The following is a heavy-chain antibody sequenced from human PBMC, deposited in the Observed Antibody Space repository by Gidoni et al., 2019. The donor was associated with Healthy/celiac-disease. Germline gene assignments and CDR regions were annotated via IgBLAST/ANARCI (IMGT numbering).Heavy chain of an antibody. J-gene: IGHJ3*02. D-gene: IGHD2-15*01. CDR2: IYWDDDK. V-gene: IGHV2-5*02. Sequence: QITLKESGPTLVKPTQTLTLTCTFSGFSLSTSGVGVGWIRQPPGKALEWLALIYWDDDKRYSPSLKSRLTITKDTSKNQVVLTMTNMDPVDTATYYCAHRWGGYCSGGSCYSDNDAFDIWGQGTMVTVSS. CDR3: AHRWGGYCSGGSCYSDNDAFDI. CDR1: GFSLSTSGVG.